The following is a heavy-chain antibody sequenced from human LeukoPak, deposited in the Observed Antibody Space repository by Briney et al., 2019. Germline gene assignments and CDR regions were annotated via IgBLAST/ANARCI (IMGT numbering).Heavy chain of an antibody. CDR3: ARASYDFWSGQVVYHFDY. CDR1: GGSFSSYY. J-gene: IGHJ4*02. D-gene: IGHD3-3*01. CDR2: GHHSGST. V-gene: IGHV4-59*01. Sequence: SETLSLTCTVSGGSFSSYYWSWIRQPPGKGLEWIGYGHHSGSTNYNPSLQSRVTISVDRSKNQFSLKLSSVPAADTAVYYCARASYDFWSGQVVYHFDYWGQGTLVIVSS.